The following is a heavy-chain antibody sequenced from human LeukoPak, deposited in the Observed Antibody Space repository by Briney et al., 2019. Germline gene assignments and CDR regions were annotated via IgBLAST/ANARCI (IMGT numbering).Heavy chain of an antibody. CDR1: GYSFTSYW. CDR3: ARSSSGWYGGFDY. D-gene: IGHD6-19*01. CDR2: IYPGDSDT. Sequence: GESLKISCKGSGYSFTSYWIGWVRQMPGKGLEWMGIIYPGDSDTRYSPSFQGQVTISAVKSTSTAYLQWSSLKASDTAMYYCARSSSGWYGGFDYWGQGTLVTVSS. J-gene: IGHJ4*02. V-gene: IGHV5-51*01.